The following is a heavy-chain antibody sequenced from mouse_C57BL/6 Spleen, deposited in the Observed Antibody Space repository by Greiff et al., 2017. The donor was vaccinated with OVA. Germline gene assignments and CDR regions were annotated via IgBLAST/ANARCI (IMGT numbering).Heavy chain of an antibody. D-gene: IGHD2-10*01. J-gene: IGHJ2*01. CDR1: GFTFSDFY. CDR2: SRNKANDYTT. CDR3: ARAYRGYFDY. V-gene: IGHV7-1*01. Sequence: EVKLVESGGGLVQSGRSLRLSCATSGFTFSDFYMEWVRQAPGKGLEWIAASRNKANDYTTEYSASVKGRFIVSRDTSQSILYLQMNALRAEDTAIYYCARAYRGYFDYWGQGTTLTVSS.